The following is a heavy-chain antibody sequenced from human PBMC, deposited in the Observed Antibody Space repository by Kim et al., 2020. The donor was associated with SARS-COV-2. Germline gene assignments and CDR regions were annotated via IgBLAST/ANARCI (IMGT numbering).Heavy chain of an antibody. J-gene: IGHJ4*02. CDR1: GGSFSGYY. D-gene: IGHD2-15*01. CDR3: ARGPIRGSCYLR. Sequence: SETLSLTCAVYGGSFSGYYWSWIRQPPGKGLEWIGEINHSGSTNYNPSLKSRVTISVDTSKNQFSLKLSSVTAADTAVYYCARGPIRGSCYLRWGQGTLVTVSS. V-gene: IGHV4-34*01. CDR2: INHSGST.